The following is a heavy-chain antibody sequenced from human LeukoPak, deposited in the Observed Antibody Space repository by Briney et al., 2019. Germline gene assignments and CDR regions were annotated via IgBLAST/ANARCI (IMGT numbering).Heavy chain of an antibody. Sequence: VASVKVSCKASGYTFTSYGISWVRQAPGQGLEWMGWISAYNGNTNYAQKLQGRVTMTTDTSTSTAYMELRSLRSDDTAVYYCARRIAAAGIRDAFDIWGQGTMVTVSS. CDR1: GYTFTSYG. CDR2: ISAYNGNT. D-gene: IGHD6-13*01. V-gene: IGHV1-18*01. CDR3: ARRIAAAGIRDAFDI. J-gene: IGHJ3*02.